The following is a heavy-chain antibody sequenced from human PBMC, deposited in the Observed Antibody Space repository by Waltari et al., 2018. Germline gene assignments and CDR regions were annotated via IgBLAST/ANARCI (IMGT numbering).Heavy chain of an antibody. CDR3: GRIAFGDDGGYVQH. D-gene: IGHD4-17*01. J-gene: IGHJ1*01. Sequence: QLQLQESGPGLAKPSETLSLTCPVSGGSISTNYNWGWMRQSPGKGLEWMGNAQYRGSTFYNPSLNSRGTISLDTWKNQFSLRLSSVTAADTAVYFCGRIAFGDDGGYVQHWGQGTLVTVSS. V-gene: IGHV4-39*01. CDR2: AQYRGST. CDR1: GGSISTNYN.